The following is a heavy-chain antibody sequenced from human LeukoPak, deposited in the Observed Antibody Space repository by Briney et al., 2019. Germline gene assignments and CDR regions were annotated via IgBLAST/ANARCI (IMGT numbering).Heavy chain of an antibody. D-gene: IGHD3-22*01. V-gene: IGHV4-59*01. CDR1: GGSISSYY. CDR3: ARTPYYYDSSGYSPNFDY. Sequence: SETLSLTCTVSGGSISSYYWSWIRQPPGKGLEWIGYIYYSGSTNYNPSLKSRVTISVDTSKNQFSLKLSSVTAADTAVYYCARTPYYYDSSGYSPNFDYWGQGTLVTVSS. J-gene: IGHJ4*02. CDR2: IYYSGST.